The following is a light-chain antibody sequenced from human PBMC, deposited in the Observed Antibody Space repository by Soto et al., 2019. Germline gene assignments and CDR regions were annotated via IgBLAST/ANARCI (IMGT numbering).Light chain of an antibody. CDR2: GPS. Sequence: EIVMTQSPATLSVSPGERATLSCRASQSVSSSFLAWYQQKPGQAPRLLIYGPSSRATGIPDRFSASGSGTDFTLTISRLEPEDFAVYYCHQYGTSPLTFGGGTKVDIK. J-gene: IGKJ4*01. V-gene: IGKV3-20*01. CDR1: QSVSSSF. CDR3: HQYGTSPLT.